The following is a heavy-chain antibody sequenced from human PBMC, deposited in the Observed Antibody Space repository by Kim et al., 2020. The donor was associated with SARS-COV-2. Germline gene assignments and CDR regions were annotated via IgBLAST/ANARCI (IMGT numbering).Heavy chain of an antibody. J-gene: IGHJ6*02. CDR2: INAGDGNR. CDR3: ARVRAGSSDYHYYGMDV. CDR1: GYTFSNYA. Sequence: ASVKVSCKASGYTFSNYAVHWVRQAPGQSLEWMGWINAGDGNRKYSQKFQGRVTIIRDTSASTVYMELSSLRSEDTTVYYCARVRAGSSDYHYYGMDVWGHGTTVTVSS. V-gene: IGHV1-3*01. D-gene: IGHD6-19*01.